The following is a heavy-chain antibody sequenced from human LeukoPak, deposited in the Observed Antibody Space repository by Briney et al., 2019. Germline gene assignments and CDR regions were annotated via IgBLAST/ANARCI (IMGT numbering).Heavy chain of an antibody. CDR1: GFTFSNNFNTYN. J-gene: IGHJ5*02. V-gene: IGHV3-21*01. CDR2: ISSSGTYI. D-gene: IGHD3-10*01. Sequence: GGSLRLSCAASGFTFSNNFNTYNMNWVRQAPGKGLEWVSSISSSGTYIYYADSVKGRFTISRDNAENSLYLQMNSLRVEDTAVYYCARDSGRAPEENLLSNWFDTWGQGTLVTVSS. CDR3: ARDSGRAPEENLLSNWFDT.